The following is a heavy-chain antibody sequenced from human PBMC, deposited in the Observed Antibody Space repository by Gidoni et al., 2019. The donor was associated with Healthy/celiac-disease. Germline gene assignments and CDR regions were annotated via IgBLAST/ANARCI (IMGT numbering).Heavy chain of an antibody. J-gene: IGHJ4*02. V-gene: IGHV3-7*01. CDR2: IDQDGSEK. CDR3: ARKRGYTYGPLDY. D-gene: IGHD5-18*01. CDR1: GFPFRGYW. Sequence: EVLLVESGGVLVQPGGSLRLSCPASGFPFRGYWMTWVRQGPGKGLEWVANIDQDGSEKYYVDSVKGRFTISRDNAKISLYLQMNSLRAEDTAVYYCARKRGYTYGPLDYWGQGTLVTVSS.